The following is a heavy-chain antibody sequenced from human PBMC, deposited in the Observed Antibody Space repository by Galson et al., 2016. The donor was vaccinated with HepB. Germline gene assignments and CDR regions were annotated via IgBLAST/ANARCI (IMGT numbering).Heavy chain of an antibody. CDR3: AKDRGTGKPLPHGFDY. Sequence: SLRLSCAASEFTFTSYAMSWVRQAPGKGLEWVSSINNSGGRTHYADSVKGRFTISRDNSKNTLYLQMNSLRAEDTALYYCAKDRGTGKPLPHGFDYWGQGTLVTVSS. CDR1: EFTFTSYA. V-gene: IGHV3-23*01. CDR2: INNSGGRT. J-gene: IGHJ4*02.